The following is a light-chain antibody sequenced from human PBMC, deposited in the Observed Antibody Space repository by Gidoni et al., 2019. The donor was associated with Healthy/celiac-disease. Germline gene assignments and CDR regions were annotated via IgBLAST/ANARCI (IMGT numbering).Light chain of an antibody. CDR3: QQYYSTPQT. Sequence: DIVMTQSPDSLAVSLGERATINCKSSQSVLYRSNNRNYSGWYQQKPGQPPKLLIYWASTRESGVPDRFSGSGSGTDFTLTISSLQAEDVAVYYCQQYYSTPQTFGQGTKVEIK. CDR2: WAS. CDR1: QSVLYRSNNRNY. V-gene: IGKV4-1*01. J-gene: IGKJ1*01.